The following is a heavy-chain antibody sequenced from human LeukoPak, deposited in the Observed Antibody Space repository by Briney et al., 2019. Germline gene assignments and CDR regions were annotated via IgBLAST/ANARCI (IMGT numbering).Heavy chain of an antibody. D-gene: IGHD2-15*01. CDR1: GGSFSGYY. CDR3: ASNRIRYCSGGSCDPRTASGQRTNLFDP. J-gene: IGHJ5*02. CDR2: MNNSGSA. Sequence: PSETLSLTCAVSGGSFSGYYWCWSRHPPRKGLGWIGEMNNSGSANYNPSLTSRVTISVDTSKNQFSLKLSSVTAADTAVYYCASNRIRYCSGGSCDPRTASGQRTNLFDPWGQGTLVTVSS. V-gene: IGHV4-34*01.